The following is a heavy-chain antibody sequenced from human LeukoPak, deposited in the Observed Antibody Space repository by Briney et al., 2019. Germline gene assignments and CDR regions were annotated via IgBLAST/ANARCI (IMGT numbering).Heavy chain of an antibody. CDR1: GGSISSSSYY. J-gene: IGHJ4*02. Sequence: PSEALSLTCTVSGGSISSSSYYWGWIRQPPGKGLEWIGSIYYSGSTNYNPSLKSRVTISVDTSKNQFSLKLSSVTAADTAVYYCARGKHYDYVWGSYRYPRYFDYWGQGTLVTVSS. V-gene: IGHV4-39*07. D-gene: IGHD3-16*02. CDR3: ARGKHYDYVWGSYRYPRYFDY. CDR2: IYYSGST.